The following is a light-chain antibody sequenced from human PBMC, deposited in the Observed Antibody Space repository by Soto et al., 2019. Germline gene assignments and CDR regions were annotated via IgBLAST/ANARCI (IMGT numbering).Light chain of an antibody. CDR1: QGISSY. V-gene: IGKV1-8*01. CDR3: QQYYSYPWT. Sequence: AIRMTQSPSSLSASTGDRVTITCRASQGISSYLAWYQQKPGKAPKLLIYAASTLQSGVPSRFSGSGSGTDFTPTLSCLQSEDFATYYCQQYYSYPWTLGQGTKLEIK. J-gene: IGKJ1*01. CDR2: AAS.